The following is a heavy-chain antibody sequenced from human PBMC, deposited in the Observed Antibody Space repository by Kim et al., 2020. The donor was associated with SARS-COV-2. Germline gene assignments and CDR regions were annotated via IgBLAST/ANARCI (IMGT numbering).Heavy chain of an antibody. D-gene: IGHD3-10*01. Sequence: SVKGRFTISRDNSKNTLYLQMSSLRAEDTAVYYCVKDLYYYSSGSYYNDYWGQGTLVTVSS. J-gene: IGHJ4*02. V-gene: IGHV3-64D*09. CDR3: VKDLYYYSSGSYYNDY.